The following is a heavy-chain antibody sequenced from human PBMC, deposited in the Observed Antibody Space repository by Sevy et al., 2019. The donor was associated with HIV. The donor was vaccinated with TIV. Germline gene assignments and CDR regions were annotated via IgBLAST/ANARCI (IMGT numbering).Heavy chain of an antibody. CDR1: GFLFSSYD. V-gene: IGHV3-48*03. CDR3: ARDLPPSATTVAHFDY. CDR2: ISQSGTTT. J-gene: IGHJ4*02. D-gene: IGHD4-17*01. Sequence: GGSLRLSCVASGFLFSSYDFNWVRQAPGKGLEWVSYISQSGTTTYSDSVRGRFTISRDNAKNSLYLQMNTLRAEDTAVYFCARDLPPSATTVAHFDYWGQGTLVTVSS.